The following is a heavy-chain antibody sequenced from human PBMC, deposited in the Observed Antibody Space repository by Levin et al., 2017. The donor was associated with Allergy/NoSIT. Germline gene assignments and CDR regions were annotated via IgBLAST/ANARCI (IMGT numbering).Heavy chain of an antibody. CDR2: ISSSSTYI. V-gene: IGHV3-21*01. D-gene: IGHD3-3*01. J-gene: IGHJ6*02. CDR3: AKYYTRRGYGMDV. Sequence: GGSLRLSCAASGFTFSSYSMNWVRQAPGKGLEWVSSISSSSTYIYYADSVKGRFTISRDNAKNSLYLQVNSLRAEDTAVYYCAKYYTRRGYGMDVWGQGTTVTVSS. CDR1: GFTFSSYS.